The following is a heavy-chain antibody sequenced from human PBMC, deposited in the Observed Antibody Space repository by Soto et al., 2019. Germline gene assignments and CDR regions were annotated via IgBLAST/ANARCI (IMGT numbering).Heavy chain of an antibody. V-gene: IGHV1-69*13. Sequence: SVKVSCKASGGTFSSYAISWVRQAPGQGLEWMGGIIPIFGTANYAQKFQGRGTITAAESTSTAYMELSSLRSEDTAVYYCARGERTYFDRLAPDYFDYWGQGTLVTVSS. D-gene: IGHD3-9*01. J-gene: IGHJ4*02. CDR1: GGTFSSYA. CDR3: ARGERTYFDRLAPDYFDY. CDR2: IIPIFGTA.